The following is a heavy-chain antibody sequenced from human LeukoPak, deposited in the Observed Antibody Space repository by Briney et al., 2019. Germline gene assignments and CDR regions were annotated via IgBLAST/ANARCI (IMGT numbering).Heavy chain of an antibody. CDR2: IHQDGSEK. D-gene: IGHD3-22*01. J-gene: IGHJ3*02. Sequence: GGSLRLSCAASGFTFSTYWMSWVRPAPGKGLEWVANIHQDGSEKYYVDSVKGRFTISRDNAKKSLYLQMNSLRAGDTAVYYCAREGGKYDSSGYYQAYDAFDIWGQGTMVTVSS. CDR1: GFTFSTYW. V-gene: IGHV3-7*05. CDR3: AREGGKYDSSGYYQAYDAFDI.